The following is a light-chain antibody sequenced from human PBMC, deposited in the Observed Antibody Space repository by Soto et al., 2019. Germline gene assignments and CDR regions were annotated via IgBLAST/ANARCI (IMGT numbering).Light chain of an antibody. CDR3: QQYGSSPIT. J-gene: IGKJ5*01. CDR2: GAS. Sequence: EIVLTQYPGTLSLSPGERATLSCRASQSFSSTYLAWYQQKPGQAPRLLIYGASSRATGIPDRFSGIGSGTDFTLTISRLEPEDFAVYYCQQYGSSPITFGQGTRLEI. V-gene: IGKV3-20*01. CDR1: QSFSSTY.